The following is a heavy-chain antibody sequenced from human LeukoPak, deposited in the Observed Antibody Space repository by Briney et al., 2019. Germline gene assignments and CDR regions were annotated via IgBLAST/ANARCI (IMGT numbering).Heavy chain of an antibody. Sequence: SETLSLTCAVYGGSFSGYYWSWIRQPPGKGLEWIGEVNHSGSTNYNPSLKSRVTISVDTSKNQFSLKLSSVTAADTAVYYCARSGPTAIDFDYWGQGTLVTVSS. CDR1: GGSFSGYY. CDR2: VNHSGST. J-gene: IGHJ4*02. CDR3: ARSGPTAIDFDY. V-gene: IGHV4-34*01. D-gene: IGHD3-10*01.